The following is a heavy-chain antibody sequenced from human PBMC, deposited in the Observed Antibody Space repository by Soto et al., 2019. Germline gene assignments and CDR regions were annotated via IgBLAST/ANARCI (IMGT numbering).Heavy chain of an antibody. D-gene: IGHD6-6*01. Sequence: QVQLVQSGAEVKKPGASVKVSCKASGYTFTSYAMHWVRQAPGQRLEWMGWINAGNGNTKYSQKFQGRVTITRDTSASTAYMELSGLRSEDTAVYYCARATIAARGGDAFDIWGQGTMVTVSS. J-gene: IGHJ3*02. CDR1: GYTFTSYA. V-gene: IGHV1-3*01. CDR2: INAGNGNT. CDR3: ARATIAARGGDAFDI.